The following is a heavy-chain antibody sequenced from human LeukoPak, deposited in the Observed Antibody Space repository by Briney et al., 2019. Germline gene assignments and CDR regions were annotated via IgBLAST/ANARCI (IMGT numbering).Heavy chain of an antibody. CDR2: INQHGSER. J-gene: IGHJ3*01. CDR3: ASREVGPPFDAFDV. D-gene: IGHD1-26*01. V-gene: IGHV3-7*01. Sequence: GSLRLSCAASGFTFSSYGMHWVRQAPGKGLEWVANINQHGSERYYVDSVRGRFTISRDNAKNSLFLQMNSLRAEDTAVYYCASREVGPPFDAFDVWGQGTVVTVSS. CDR1: GFTFSSYG.